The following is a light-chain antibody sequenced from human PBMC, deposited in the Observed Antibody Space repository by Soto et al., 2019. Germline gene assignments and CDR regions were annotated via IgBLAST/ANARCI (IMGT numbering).Light chain of an antibody. CDR3: SSYTNIKTRACV. CDR1: SGDIGSYNR. V-gene: IGLV2-14*01. CDR2: EVT. J-gene: IGLJ1*01. Sequence: QSVLTQPASVSGSPGQSITISCTGTSGDIGSYNRVFWYQQHPGKAPKLIIYEVTDRPSGVSNRFSGSKSGNTASLTISGLQAEDEAEYYCSSYTNIKTRACVFGSGTKVTVL.